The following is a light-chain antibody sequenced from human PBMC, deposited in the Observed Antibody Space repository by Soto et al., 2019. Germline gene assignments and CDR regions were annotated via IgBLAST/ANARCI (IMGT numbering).Light chain of an antibody. CDR1: SSDVGTYNY. CDR2: DVS. Sequence: QSALTQPASVSGSPGQSITISCTGTSSDVGTYNYVSWYQHRPGQAPKLMIYDVSYRPSGVSNRFSGSTSANTSSLTIAGLQAEDEADYYCSSYTTSNTQVFGGGTKVTVL. J-gene: IGLJ3*02. CDR3: SSYTTSNTQV. V-gene: IGLV2-14*01.